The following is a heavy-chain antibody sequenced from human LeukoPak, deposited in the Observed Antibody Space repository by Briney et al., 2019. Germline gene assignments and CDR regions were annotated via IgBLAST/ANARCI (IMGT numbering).Heavy chain of an antibody. D-gene: IGHD2-15*01. CDR3: ATDDDLGCCSGGSCYPFDY. J-gene: IGHJ4*02. CDR2: ISSSSSTI. CDR1: GFTFSSYS. V-gene: IGHV3-48*01. Sequence: GGSLRLSXAASGFTFSSYSMNWVRQSPGKGLEWLSYISSSSSTIYYADSVKGRFTISRDNAKNSLYLQMNSLRAEDTAVYYCATDDDLGCCSGGSCYPFDYWGQGTLVTVSS.